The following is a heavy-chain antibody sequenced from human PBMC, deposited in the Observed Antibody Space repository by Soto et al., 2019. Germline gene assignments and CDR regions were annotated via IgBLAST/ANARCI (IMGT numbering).Heavy chain of an antibody. CDR1: GGTFSSYA. CDR3: EREGHCSSTSCYTAKYYYYYYGMDV. J-gene: IGHJ6*02. D-gene: IGHD2-2*02. V-gene: IGHV1-69*13. Sequence: SVKVSCKASGGTFSSYAISWVRQAPGQGLEWMGGIIPIFGTANYAQKFQGRVTITADESTSTAYMELSSLRSEDTAVYYCEREGHCSSTSCYTAKYYYYYYGMDVWGQGTTVTVSS. CDR2: IIPIFGTA.